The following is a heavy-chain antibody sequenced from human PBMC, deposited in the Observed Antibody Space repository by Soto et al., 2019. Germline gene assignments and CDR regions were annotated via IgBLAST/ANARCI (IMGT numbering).Heavy chain of an antibody. CDR1: GFTFSSDW. J-gene: IGHJ4*02. Sequence: EVQLVESGGGLVQPGGSLRLSCAVSGFTFSSDWMHWVRQAPGKGLVWVSRINSDGSSTSYADSVTGRFTISRDNAKNTLYLQMNSLRAEDTAVYYCASTVVTGYWGQGTLVTVSS. CDR3: ASTVVTGY. V-gene: IGHV3-74*01. D-gene: IGHD2-15*01. CDR2: INSDGSST.